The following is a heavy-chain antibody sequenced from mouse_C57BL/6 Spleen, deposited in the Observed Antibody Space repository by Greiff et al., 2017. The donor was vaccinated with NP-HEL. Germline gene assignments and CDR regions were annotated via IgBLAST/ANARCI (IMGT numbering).Heavy chain of an antibody. CDR3: ERSPLLLSTAMDY. V-gene: IGHV1-69*01. J-gene: IGHJ4*01. Sequence: QVQLQQPGAELVMPGASVKLSCKASGYTFTSYWMHWVKQRPGQGLEWIGEIDPSDSYTNYNQKFKGNSTLTVDKSSSTAYMQLSSLTSEDSAVYYCERSPLLLSTAMDYWGQGTSVTVSS. CDR1: GYTFTSYW. CDR2: IDPSDSYT. D-gene: IGHD1-1*01.